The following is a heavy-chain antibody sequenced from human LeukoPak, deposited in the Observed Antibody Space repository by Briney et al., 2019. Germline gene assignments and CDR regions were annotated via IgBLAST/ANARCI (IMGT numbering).Heavy chain of an antibody. D-gene: IGHD2-21*01. CDR1: GFIFRSHG. CDR3: ARDLSYFSFDD. J-gene: IGHJ6*02. CDR2: ISPDEKK. V-gene: IGHV3-33*01. Sequence: GGSLRLSCAASGFIFRSHGMNWVRQAPGKGLEWVAGISPDEKKYYVDAVKGRFTISRDNSKNTLYLQMNSLRVEDTAMYYRARDLSYFSFDDWGQGTTVTVSS.